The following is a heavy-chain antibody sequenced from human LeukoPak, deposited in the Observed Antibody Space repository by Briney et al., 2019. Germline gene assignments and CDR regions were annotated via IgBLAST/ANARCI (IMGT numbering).Heavy chain of an antibody. CDR2: IYYSGST. D-gene: IGHD4-11*01. Sequence: SETLSLTCTVSGGSISSYYWSWIRKPPGKGLEWIGYIYYSGSTNYNPSLESRVTISVDTSKNQFSLKLSSVTAADTAVYYCARAPLDDYSNYYFDYWGQGTLVTVSS. CDR3: ARAPLDDYSNYYFDY. V-gene: IGHV4-59*01. CDR1: GGSISSYY. J-gene: IGHJ4*02.